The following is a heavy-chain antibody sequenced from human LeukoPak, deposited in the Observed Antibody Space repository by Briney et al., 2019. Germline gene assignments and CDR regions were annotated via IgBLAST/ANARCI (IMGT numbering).Heavy chain of an antibody. CDR3: AGGYAPDAFDI. J-gene: IGHJ3*02. CDR2: IKQDGSEK. D-gene: IGHD6-25*01. V-gene: IGHV3-7*02. Sequence: GGSLRLSCAASGFTFSSYWMSWVRQAPGKGLEWVANIKQDGSEKYYVDSVKGRFTISRDNDKNSLYLQMNSLRAEDTAVYYCAGGYAPDAFDIWGQGTMVTVSS. CDR1: GFTFSSYW.